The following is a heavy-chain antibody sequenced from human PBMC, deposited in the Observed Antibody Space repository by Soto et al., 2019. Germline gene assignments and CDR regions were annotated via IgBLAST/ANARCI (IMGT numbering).Heavy chain of an antibody. J-gene: IGHJ3*02. CDR2: ISSSGSTI. D-gene: IGHD5-18*01. CDR1: GFTFSSYE. Sequence: PGGSLRLSCAASGFTFSSYEMNWVRQAPGKGLEWVSYISSSGSTIYYADSVKGRFTISRDNAKNSLYLQMDSLRAEDTAVYYCAREGASGYSYGHDAFDIWGQGTMVTVSS. CDR3: AREGASGYSYGHDAFDI. V-gene: IGHV3-48*03.